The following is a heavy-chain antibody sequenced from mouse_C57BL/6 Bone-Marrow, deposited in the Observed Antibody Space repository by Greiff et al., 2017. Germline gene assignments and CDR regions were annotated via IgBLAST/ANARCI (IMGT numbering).Heavy chain of an antibody. D-gene: IGHD1-2*01. CDR2: FHPYNDDT. CDR3: ARGGLRLWYFDV. CDR1: GYTFTTYP. Sequence: VQLVESGAELVKPGASVKMSCKASGYTFTTYPIEWMKQNHGKSLEWIGNFHPYNDDTKYNEKFKGKATLTVEKSSSTVYLELSRLTSDDSAVYYCARGGLRLWYFDVWGTGTTVTVSS. V-gene: IGHV1-47*01. J-gene: IGHJ1*03.